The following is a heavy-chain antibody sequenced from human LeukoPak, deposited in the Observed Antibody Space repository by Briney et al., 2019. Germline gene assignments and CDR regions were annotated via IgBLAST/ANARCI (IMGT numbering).Heavy chain of an antibody. Sequence: SETLSLTCTVSGGSVSSYYWSWIRQPAGKGLEWIGHIYTSGSTNYKPSLRSRVTLSVDTSNNQFSLKLSSVTAADTAVYYCARDAAGYSRPYYFDYWGQGTLVTVSS. CDR1: GGSVSSYY. J-gene: IGHJ4*02. CDR3: ARDAAGYSRPYYFDY. V-gene: IGHV4-4*07. CDR2: IYTSGST. D-gene: IGHD3-16*01.